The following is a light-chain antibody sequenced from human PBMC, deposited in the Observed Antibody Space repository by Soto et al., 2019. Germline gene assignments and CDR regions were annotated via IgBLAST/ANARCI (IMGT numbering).Light chain of an antibody. V-gene: IGKV3-15*01. J-gene: IGKJ1*01. CDR3: QQYNNWT. Sequence: EMVISQSPATLSASPGERATLSCRASQSVSSNLAWYQQKPGQAPRLLIYGASTRATGIPARFSGSGSGTEFTLTISSLQSEDFAVYYCQQYNNWTFGQGTKVDIK. CDR1: QSVSSN. CDR2: GAS.